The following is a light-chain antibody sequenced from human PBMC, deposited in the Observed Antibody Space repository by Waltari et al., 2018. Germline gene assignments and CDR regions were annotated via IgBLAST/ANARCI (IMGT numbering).Light chain of an antibody. Sequence: EIVFTQSPATLSLSPGERATLSCRASQSVGNYRAWYQQKPAQAPRLLIYDTSNRASGIPPRFSGSGSGTDVTLTISTLEPEDFAVYFCQQRIDYVWTFGQGTRLEIK. CDR1: QSVGNY. CDR2: DTS. J-gene: IGKJ2*01. V-gene: IGKV3-11*01. CDR3: QQRIDYVWT.